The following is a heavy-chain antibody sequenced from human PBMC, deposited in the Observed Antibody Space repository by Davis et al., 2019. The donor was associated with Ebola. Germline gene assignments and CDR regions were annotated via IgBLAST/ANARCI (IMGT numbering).Heavy chain of an antibody. D-gene: IGHD3-3*01. V-gene: IGHV3-21*01. CDR2: ISSSSSYI. Sequence: GESLKISCAASGFTFSSYSMNWVRQAPGKGLEWVSSISSSSSYIYYADSVKGRFTISRDNAKNSLYLQMNSLRAEDTAVYYCAREGGTIFGVVIPQYYFDYWGQGTLVTVSS. J-gene: IGHJ4*02. CDR3: AREGGTIFGVVIPQYYFDY. CDR1: GFTFSSYS.